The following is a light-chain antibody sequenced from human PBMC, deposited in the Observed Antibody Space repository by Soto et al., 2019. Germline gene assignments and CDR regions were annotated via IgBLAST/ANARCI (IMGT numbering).Light chain of an antibody. CDR3: QQSKSFPLT. V-gene: IGKV1-39*01. Sequence: DIQMTQSPSSLSASVGDEVTITCRASQTIMTYLNWYQLKPGKPPRLLIYAASSLQSGVPSRFSGSGSGTDFTLTISNLQSEDFATYFCQQSKSFPLTFGGGTKVDIK. CDR1: QTIMTY. CDR2: AAS. J-gene: IGKJ4*01.